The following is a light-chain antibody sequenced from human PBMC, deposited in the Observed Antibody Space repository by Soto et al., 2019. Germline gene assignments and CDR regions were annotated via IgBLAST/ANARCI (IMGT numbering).Light chain of an antibody. Sequence: EIVLTQSPGTLSLSTGERATLSCRASQSVSSNYLAWYRRKPGQAPRLLIYGASNRATDIPGRFSGSGSGTDFTLTITRREPEDFAVYYCQQYGSSPPTFGPGTRVEIK. CDR3: QQYGSSPPT. CDR2: GAS. J-gene: IGKJ1*01. CDR1: QSVSSNY. V-gene: IGKV3-20*01.